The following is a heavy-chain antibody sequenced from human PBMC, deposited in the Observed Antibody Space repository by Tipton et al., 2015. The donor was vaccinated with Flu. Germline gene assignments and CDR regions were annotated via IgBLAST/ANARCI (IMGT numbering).Heavy chain of an antibody. J-gene: IGHJ4*02. V-gene: IGHV4-39*07. D-gene: IGHD3-16*01. CDR2: IYYSGST. CDR3: ARGFGAAHHSPIRY. CDR1: GGSISSSSYY. Sequence: LRLSCTVSGGSISSSSYYWGWIRQPPGKGLEWIGSIYYSGSTYYNPSLKSRVTISLDTSKNQFSLKLNSMTAAGTAVYYSARGFGAAHHSPIRYWGQGTLVAVSS.